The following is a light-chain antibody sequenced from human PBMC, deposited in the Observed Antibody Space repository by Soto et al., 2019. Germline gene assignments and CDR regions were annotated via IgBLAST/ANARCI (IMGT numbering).Light chain of an antibody. CDR2: SNN. J-gene: IGLJ1*01. CDR1: SSNIGSNT. V-gene: IGLV1-44*01. CDR3: AAWDDSLNVFDV. Sequence: QAVVTQPPSASGTPGQRVTISCSGSSSNIGSNTVNWYQQLPGTAPKLLIYSNNQRPSGVPDRFSGSKSGTSAPLAISGLQSGEGADYYCAAWDDSLNVFDVFGTGTKLTVL.